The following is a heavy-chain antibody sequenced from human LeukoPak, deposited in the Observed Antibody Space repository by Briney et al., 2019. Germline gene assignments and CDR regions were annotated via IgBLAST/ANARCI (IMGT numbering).Heavy chain of an antibody. Sequence: GGSLRLSCAASGFTFSSYAMTWVRQAPGKGLEWVSGISGSGENTYYADSVKGRFTISRDNAKNSLYLQMNSLRAEDTAVYYCARDTPGGWYGIAEYFQHWGQGTLVTVSS. D-gene: IGHD6-19*01. CDR3: ARDTPGGWYGIAEYFQH. CDR2: ISGSGENT. V-gene: IGHV3-23*01. CDR1: GFTFSSYA. J-gene: IGHJ1*01.